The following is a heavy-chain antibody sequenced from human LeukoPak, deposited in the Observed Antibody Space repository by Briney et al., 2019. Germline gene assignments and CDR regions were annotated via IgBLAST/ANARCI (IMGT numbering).Heavy chain of an antibody. CDR3: ARAEVLVNWNYSPVWFDP. CDR1: GGSFSGYY. V-gene: IGHV4-34*01. J-gene: IGHJ5*02. CDR2: INHSGST. D-gene: IGHD1-7*01. Sequence: SETLSLTCAVYGGSFSGYYWSWIRQPPGKGLEWIGEINHSGSTNYNPSLKSRVTISVDTSKNQFSLKLSSVTAADTAVYYCARAEVLVNWNYSPVWFDPWVQGTLVTVSS.